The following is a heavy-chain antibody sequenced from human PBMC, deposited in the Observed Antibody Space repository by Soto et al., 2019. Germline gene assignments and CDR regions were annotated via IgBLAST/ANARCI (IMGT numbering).Heavy chain of an antibody. CDR3: ARRERAAGTDWWFDP. Sequence: QLQLQESGPGLVKPSEPLSLTCTDYGGSISSSSFHCGWIRQPPGKGLEWIGSIYYSGRTYYRPSLKSRFTISVDTSKNQFFLKLGSVIAAGTDLYYCARRERAAGTDWWFDPWGQGTLVTVSS. CDR2: IYYSGRT. J-gene: IGHJ5*02. V-gene: IGHV4-39*01. D-gene: IGHD6-13*01. CDR1: GGSISSSSFH.